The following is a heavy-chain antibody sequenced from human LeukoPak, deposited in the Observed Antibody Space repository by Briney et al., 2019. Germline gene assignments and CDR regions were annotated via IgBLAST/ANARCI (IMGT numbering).Heavy chain of an antibody. CDR1: GGSFSGYY. V-gene: IGHV4-34*01. Sequence: SETLSLTCAVYGGSFSGYYWSWIRQPPGKGLEWIGEINHSGSTNYNPSLKSRVTISVDTSKNQFSLKLSSVTAADTAVYYRARAQYSSSWYLREGAFDIWGQGTMVTVSS. CDR3: ARAQYSSSWYLREGAFDI. CDR2: INHSGST. D-gene: IGHD6-13*01. J-gene: IGHJ3*02.